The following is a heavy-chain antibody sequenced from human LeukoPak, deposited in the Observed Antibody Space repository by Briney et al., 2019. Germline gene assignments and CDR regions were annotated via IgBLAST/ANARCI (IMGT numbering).Heavy chain of an antibody. CDR2: IYYSGST. CDR1: GGSISSYY. D-gene: IGHD2-2*01. J-gene: IGHJ4*02. Sequence: SETLSLTCTVSGGSISSYYWSWIRQPPGKGLEWIGYIYYSGSTNYNPSLKGRVTISVDTSKNQFSLKLSSVTAADTAVYYCASLLTLGYCSSTSCYYFDYWGQGTLVTVSS. CDR3: ASLLTLGYCSSTSCYYFDY. V-gene: IGHV4-59*08.